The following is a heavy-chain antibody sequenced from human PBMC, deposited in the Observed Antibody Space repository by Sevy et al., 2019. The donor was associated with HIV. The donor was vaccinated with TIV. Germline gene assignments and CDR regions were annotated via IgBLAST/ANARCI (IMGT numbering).Heavy chain of an antibody. J-gene: IGHJ4*02. D-gene: IGHD2-21*01. V-gene: IGHV3-21*01. CDR2: ISSSSSYR. CDR3: AREKVEVIDY. Sequence: GGSLRLSCAASGFTFSSYSMNWVRQAPGKGLEWVSSISSSSSYRYYADSVKGRFTISRDNAKNSLYLQMNSLRAEDTAVYYCAREKVEVIDYWGQGTLVTVSS. CDR1: GFTFSSYS.